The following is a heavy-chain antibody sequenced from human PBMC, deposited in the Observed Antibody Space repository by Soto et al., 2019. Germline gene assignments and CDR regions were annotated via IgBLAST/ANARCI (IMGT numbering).Heavy chain of an antibody. CDR2: ISSAGTNK. CDR1: GFTFGIYA. D-gene: IGHD3-16*01. V-gene: IGHV3-30-3*01. J-gene: IGHJ4*02. Sequence: GGSLRLSCAASGFTFGIYAMHWVRQAPEKGLEWVAVISSAGTNKNHADSVRGRFSISRDNSNNMLHLQMDNMRVDDTAVYYCVRSNSEAGWGQFDYWGQGTLVTVSS. CDR3: VRSNSEAGWGQFDY.